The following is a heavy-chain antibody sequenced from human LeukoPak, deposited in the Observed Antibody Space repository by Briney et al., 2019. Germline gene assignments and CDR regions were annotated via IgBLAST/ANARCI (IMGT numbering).Heavy chain of an antibody. D-gene: IGHD6-13*01. Sequence: PSETLSLTCTVSGGSISSYYWSWIRQPPGKGLEWIGYIYYSGSTNYNPSLKSRVTISVDTSKNQFSLKLSSVTAADTAVYYCARGGRILRAAAGPGPDAFDIWGQGTMVTVSS. J-gene: IGHJ3*02. CDR1: GGSISSYY. CDR2: IYYSGST. V-gene: IGHV4-59*01. CDR3: ARGGRILRAAAGPGPDAFDI.